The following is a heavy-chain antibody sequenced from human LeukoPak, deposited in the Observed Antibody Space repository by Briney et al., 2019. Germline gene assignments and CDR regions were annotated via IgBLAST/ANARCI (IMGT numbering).Heavy chain of an antibody. J-gene: IGHJ5*02. D-gene: IGHD1-1*01. CDR1: GGTFSSYA. CDR2: IIPIFGTA. V-gene: IGHV1-69*05. CDR3: ARDRGTRTHNWFDP. Sequence: SVKVSCKASGGTFSSYAISWVRQAPGQGLEWMGGIIPIFGTANYAQKLQGRVTMTTDTSTSTAYMELRSLRSDDTAVYYCARDRGTRTHNWFDPWGQGTLVTVSS.